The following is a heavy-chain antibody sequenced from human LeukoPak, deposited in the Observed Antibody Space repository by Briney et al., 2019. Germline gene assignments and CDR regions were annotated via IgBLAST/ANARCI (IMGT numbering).Heavy chain of an antibody. V-gene: IGHV3-30-3*01. CDR3: ARDAVDTANAV. CDR1: GFTFSSYA. Sequence: PGGSLRLSCAASGFTFSSYAMHWVRQAPGKGLEWVAVISYDGSNKYYADSVKGRFTISRDNSKNTLYLQMNSLRDEDTAVYYCARDAVDTANAVWGQGTTVTVSS. CDR2: ISYDGSNK. J-gene: IGHJ6*02. D-gene: IGHD5-18*01.